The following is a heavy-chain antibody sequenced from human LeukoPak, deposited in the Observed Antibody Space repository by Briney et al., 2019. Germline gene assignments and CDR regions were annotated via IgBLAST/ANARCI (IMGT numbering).Heavy chain of an antibody. D-gene: IGHD6-19*01. Sequence: ASVKVSCKASGGTFSSYAISWVRQAPGQGLEWMGGIIPIFGTANYAQKFQGRVTITADKSTSTAYMELRSLRSDDTAVYYCARDEGKKQWLGTFDYWGQGTLVTVSS. V-gene: IGHV1-69*06. CDR1: GGTFSSYA. CDR2: IIPIFGTA. J-gene: IGHJ4*02. CDR3: ARDEGKKQWLGTFDY.